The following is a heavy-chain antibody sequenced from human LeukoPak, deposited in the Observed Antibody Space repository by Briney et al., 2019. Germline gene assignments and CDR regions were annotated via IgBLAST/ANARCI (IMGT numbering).Heavy chain of an antibody. V-gene: IGHV3-30*18. CDR1: GFTFSSYW. CDR3: AKPPDCTNGVCYQYYFDY. CDR2: ISDDGIKI. D-gene: IGHD2-8*01. J-gene: IGHJ4*02. Sequence: GGSLRLSCAASGFTFSSYWMTWVRQAPGKGLEWVAVISDDGIKIYYGDSVKGRFTISRDNSKNTLYLQMNSLRAEDTAVYYCAKPPDCTNGVCYQYYFDYWGQGTLVTVSS.